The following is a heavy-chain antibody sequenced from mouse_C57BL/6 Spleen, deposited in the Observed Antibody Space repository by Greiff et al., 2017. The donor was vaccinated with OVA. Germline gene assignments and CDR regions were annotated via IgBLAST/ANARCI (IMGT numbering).Heavy chain of an antibody. V-gene: IGHV1-85*01. J-gene: IGHJ3*01. Sequence: QVQLQQSGPELVKPGASVKLSCKASGYTFTSYDINWVKQRPGQGLEWIGWIYPGDGSTKYNEKFKGKATLTVDTSSSTAYMELSSLTSEDSAVYFCARSQTEKGFAYWGQGTLVTVSA. CDR2: IYPGDGST. CDR3: ARSQTEKGFAY. CDR1: GYTFTSYD. D-gene: IGHD6-1*01.